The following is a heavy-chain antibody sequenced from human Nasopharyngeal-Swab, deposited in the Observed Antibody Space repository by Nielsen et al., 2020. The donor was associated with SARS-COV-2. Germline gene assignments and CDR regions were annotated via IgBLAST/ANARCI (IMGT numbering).Heavy chain of an antibody. D-gene: IGHD3-22*01. V-gene: IGHV3-11*03. J-gene: IGHJ4*02. Sequence: WIRQPPGKGLEWVSYISSSSSYTNYADSVKGRFTISRDNSKNTLYLQMNSLRAEDTAVYYCARLTANYYDSSGYQNFDYWGRGTLVTVSS. CDR3: ARLTANYYDSSGYQNFDY. CDR2: ISSSSSYT.